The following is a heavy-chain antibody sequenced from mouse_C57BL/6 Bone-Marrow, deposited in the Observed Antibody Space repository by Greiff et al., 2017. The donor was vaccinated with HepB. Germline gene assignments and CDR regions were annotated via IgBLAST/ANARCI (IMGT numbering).Heavy chain of an antibody. CDR3: ARIYYYGPSYAMDY. CDR1: GFTFSDYG. J-gene: IGHJ4*01. V-gene: IGHV5-15*01. D-gene: IGHD1-1*01. CDR2: ISNLAYSI. Sequence: EVKVVESGGGLVQPGGSLKLSCAASGFTFSDYGMAWVRQAPRKGPEWVAFISNLAYSIYYADTVTGRFTISRENAKNTLYLEMSSLRSEDTAMYYCARIYYYGPSYAMDYWGQGTSVTVSS.